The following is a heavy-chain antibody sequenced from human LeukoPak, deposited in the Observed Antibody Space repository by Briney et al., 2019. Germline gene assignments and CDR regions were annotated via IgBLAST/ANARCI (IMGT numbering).Heavy chain of an antibody. D-gene: IGHD2-15*01. V-gene: IGHV4-39*07. CDR1: AGSISSSHYY. J-gene: IGHJ6*02. CDR2: IYYGGST. CDR3: ARGLGSGYCSGGSCFHYYYGMDV. Sequence: PSETLSLTCTASAGSISSSHYYWGWVRQPPGKELEWIGSIYYGGSTYYNPSLKSRVTISVDTSKNQFSLKLSSVTAADTAVYYCARGLGSGYCSGGSCFHYYYGMDVWGQGTTVTVSS.